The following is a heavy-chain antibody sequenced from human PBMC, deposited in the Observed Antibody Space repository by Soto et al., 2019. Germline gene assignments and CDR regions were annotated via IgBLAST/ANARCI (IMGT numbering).Heavy chain of an antibody. D-gene: IGHD1-1*01. CDR1: GSTLTELS. J-gene: IGHJ4*02. CDR3: ATSGTLGAQDKFDY. V-gene: IGHV1-24*01. Sequence: XSVKVSCKVSGSTLTELSMHWVRQAPGKGLEWMGGFDNXDGEKXYAQKFKGRVXXTEDTYTXXDYMELRSMRSEDTAVYYCATSGTLGAQDKFDYWGQGTLVTVSS. CDR2: FDNXDGEK.